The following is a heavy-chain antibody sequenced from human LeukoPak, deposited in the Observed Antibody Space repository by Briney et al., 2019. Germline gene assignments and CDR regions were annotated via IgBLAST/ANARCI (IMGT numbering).Heavy chain of an antibody. CDR1: GFTFSSYA. J-gene: IGHJ3*02. CDR2: ISYDGSNK. CDR3: AKHLTYYYDSSGPCDAFDI. V-gene: IGHV3-30-3*02. Sequence: GGSLRLSCAASGFTFSSYAMHWVRQAPGKGLEWVAVISYDGSNKYYADSVKGRFTISRDNSKNTLYLQMNSLRAEDTAVYYCAKHLTYYYDSSGPCDAFDIWGQGTMVTVSS. D-gene: IGHD3-22*01.